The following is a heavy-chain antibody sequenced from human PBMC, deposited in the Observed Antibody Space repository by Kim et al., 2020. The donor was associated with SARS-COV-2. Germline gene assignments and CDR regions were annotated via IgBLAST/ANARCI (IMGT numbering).Heavy chain of an antibody. V-gene: IGHV3-13*01. D-gene: IGHD3-22*01. CDR3: ARGGWHSSGYYPEGFDY. J-gene: IGHJ4*02. Sequence: VRGRFTISRENAKTSLYLQMNSLRAGDTAVYYCARGGWHSSGYYPEGFDYWGQGTLVTVSS.